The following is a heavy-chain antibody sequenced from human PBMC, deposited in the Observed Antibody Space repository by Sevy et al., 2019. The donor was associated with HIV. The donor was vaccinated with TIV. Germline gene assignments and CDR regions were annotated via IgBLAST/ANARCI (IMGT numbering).Heavy chain of an antibody. CDR3: AKGYCSGGSCYSGVYYYYMDV. CDR2: ISWDGGST. Sequence: GGCLRLSCAASGFTFDDYTMHWVRQAPGKGLEWVSLISWDGGSTYYADSVKGRFTISRDNSKNSLYLQMNSLRTEDTALYYCAKGYCSGGSCYSGVYYYYMDVWGKGTTVTVSS. CDR1: GFTFDDYT. J-gene: IGHJ6*03. V-gene: IGHV3-43*01. D-gene: IGHD2-15*01.